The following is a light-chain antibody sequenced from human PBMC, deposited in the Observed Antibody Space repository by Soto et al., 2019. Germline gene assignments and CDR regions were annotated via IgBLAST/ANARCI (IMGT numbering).Light chain of an antibody. V-gene: IGLV1-44*01. CDR3: AAWDDSLNGHV. J-gene: IGLJ1*01. CDR2: SNT. CDR1: SSNIGSNT. Sequence: QSVLTQPPSASGTPGQRVTISCSGSSSNIGSNTVNWYQQLPGTAPKLLIYSNTQRPSGVPDRFSGSKSGTSASLAISGLQSEGEADYYCAAWDDSLNGHVFGTGTKLTVL.